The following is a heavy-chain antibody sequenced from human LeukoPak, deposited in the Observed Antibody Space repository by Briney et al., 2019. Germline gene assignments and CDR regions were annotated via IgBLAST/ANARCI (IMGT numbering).Heavy chain of an antibody. Sequence: GRSLRLSCAASGFTFDDYAMHWVRQAPGRGLEWVSGISWNSGSIGYADSVKGRFTISRDNAKNSLYLQMNSLRAEDMALYYCAKARGYGSSSGIDYWGQGTLVTVSS. CDR1: GFTFDDYA. CDR3: AKARGYGSSSGIDY. D-gene: IGHD6-6*01. CDR2: ISWNSGSI. J-gene: IGHJ4*02. V-gene: IGHV3-9*03.